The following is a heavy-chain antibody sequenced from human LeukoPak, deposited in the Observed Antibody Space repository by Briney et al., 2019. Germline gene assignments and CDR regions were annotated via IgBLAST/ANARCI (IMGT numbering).Heavy chain of an antibody. CDR3: ARSGYSPYDAFDI. CDR1: GFTFSSYG. J-gene: IGHJ3*02. CDR2: IRYVGSNY. Sequence: GGSLRLSCAASGFTFSSYGMHWVRQAPGKGLGWVAFIRYVGSNYYYADSVKGRFTLSRDNSKNTLYLQMNSLRAEDTAVYYCARSGYSPYDAFDIWGQGTMVTVSS. V-gene: IGHV3-30*02. D-gene: IGHD3-3*01.